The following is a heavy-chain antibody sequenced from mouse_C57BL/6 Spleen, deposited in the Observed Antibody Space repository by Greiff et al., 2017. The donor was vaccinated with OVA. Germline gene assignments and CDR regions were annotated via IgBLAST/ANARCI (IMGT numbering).Heavy chain of an antibody. CDR3: TFNYYYGSRDY. Sequence: EVKLMESGAELVRPGASVKLSCTASGFNIKDDYMHWVKQRPEQGLEWIGWIDPENGDTEYASKFQGKATITADTSSNTAYLQLSSLTSEDTAVYYCTFNYYYGSRDYWGQGTTLTVSS. J-gene: IGHJ2*01. D-gene: IGHD1-1*01. CDR1: GFNIKDDY. V-gene: IGHV14-4*01. CDR2: IDPENGDT.